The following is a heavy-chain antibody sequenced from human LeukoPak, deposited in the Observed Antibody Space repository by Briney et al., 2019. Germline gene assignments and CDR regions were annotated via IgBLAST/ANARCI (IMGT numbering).Heavy chain of an antibody. J-gene: IGHJ4*02. V-gene: IGHV4-31*03. CDR3: AREPAINYYDSSGYNY. D-gene: IGHD3-22*01. Sequence: SETLSLTCTVSGGSISSGDYYWGWIRQHPGKGLEWIGNIYYSGSSYYNPSLKSRLTISVDTSKNQFSLKLSSVTAADTAVYCCAREPAINYYDSSGYNYWGQGTLVTVSS. CDR2: IYYSGSS. CDR1: GGSISSGDYY.